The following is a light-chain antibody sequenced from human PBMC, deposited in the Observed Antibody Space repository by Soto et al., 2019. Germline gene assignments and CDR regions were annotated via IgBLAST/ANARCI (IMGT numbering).Light chain of an antibody. J-gene: IGLJ2*01. Sequence: QSALTQPASVSGSPGQSITISCTGTSSDVGGYDHVSWYQQHPDKAPKLMIYEVSNRPSEVSNRFSGSKSGDTASLTISGLQAEDEAVYYCASKTTSSTVLFGGGTKVTVL. CDR2: EVS. CDR1: SSDVGGYDH. CDR3: ASKTTSSTVL. V-gene: IGLV2-14*01.